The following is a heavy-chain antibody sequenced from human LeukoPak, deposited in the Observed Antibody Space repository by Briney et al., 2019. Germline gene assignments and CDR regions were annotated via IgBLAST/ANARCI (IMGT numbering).Heavy chain of an antibody. J-gene: IGHJ4*02. V-gene: IGHV4-30-2*01. CDR2: IYHSGST. D-gene: IGHD4-23*01. CDR1: GGSISSGGYY. Sequence: PSQTLSLTCTVSGGSISSGGYYWSWIRQPPGKGLEWIGYIYHSGSTYYNPSLRSRVTISVDRSKNQFSLKLSSVTAADTAVYYCAGPAYGGNPGYWGQGTLVTVSS. CDR3: AGPAYGGNPGY.